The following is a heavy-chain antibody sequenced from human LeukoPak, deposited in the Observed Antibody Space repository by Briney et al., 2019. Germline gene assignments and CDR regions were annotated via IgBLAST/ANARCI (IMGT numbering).Heavy chain of an antibody. Sequence: PSQTLSLTCAVSGGSISSGGYSWSWIRQPPGKGLEWIGYIYHGGSTYYNPSLKSRVTISVDRSKNQFSLKLSSVTAADTAVYYCARGVSPYYYDSSGPDYFDYWGQGTLVTVSS. D-gene: IGHD3-22*01. J-gene: IGHJ4*02. CDR3: ARGVSPYYYDSSGPDYFDY. CDR2: IYHGGST. CDR1: GGSISSGGYS. V-gene: IGHV4-30-2*01.